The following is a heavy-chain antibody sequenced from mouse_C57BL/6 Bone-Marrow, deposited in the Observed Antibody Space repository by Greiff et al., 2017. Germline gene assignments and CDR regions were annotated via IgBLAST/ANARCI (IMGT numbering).Heavy chain of an antibody. Sequence: VKLQESGPGLVQPSQSLSITCTVSGFSLTSDGVHWVRQSPGKGLEWLGVIWSGGSTDYNAAFISRLCISTDNSKSHVFFKMNSLQANDTTIYYCARPETPYWGQGTTLTVSS. V-gene: IGHV2-2*02. CDR1: GFSLTSDG. CDR3: ARPETPY. CDR2: IWSGGST. J-gene: IGHJ2*01.